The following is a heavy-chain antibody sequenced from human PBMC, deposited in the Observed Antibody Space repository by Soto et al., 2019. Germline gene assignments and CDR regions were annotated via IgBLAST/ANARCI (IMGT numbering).Heavy chain of an antibody. J-gene: IGHJ6*02. D-gene: IGHD6-6*01. CDR3: ARASQQLVGGPLLGELGYGMAV. CDR2: ISSSSSTI. CDR1: GFTFSSYS. V-gene: IGHV3-48*02. Sequence: GGSLRLSCAASGFTFSSYSMNWVRQAPGKGLEWVSYISSSSSTIYYADSVKGRFTISRDNAKNSLYLQMNSLRDEDTAVYYCARASQQLVGGPLLGELGYGMAVSSQGTTVIGSS.